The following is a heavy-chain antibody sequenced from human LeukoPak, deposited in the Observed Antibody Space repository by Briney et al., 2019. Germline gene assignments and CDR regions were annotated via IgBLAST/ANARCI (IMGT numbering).Heavy chain of an antibody. Sequence: GGSLGLSCAASGFTFSSYGMHWVRQAPGKGLEWVAVISYDGSNEYYADSVKGRFTISRDNSKNTLYLQMNSLRAEDTAVYYCAKDAFKFYHDSSGYDYWGQGTLVTVSS. D-gene: IGHD3-22*01. CDR2: ISYDGSNE. CDR3: AKDAFKFYHDSSGYDY. V-gene: IGHV3-30*18. J-gene: IGHJ4*02. CDR1: GFTFSSYG.